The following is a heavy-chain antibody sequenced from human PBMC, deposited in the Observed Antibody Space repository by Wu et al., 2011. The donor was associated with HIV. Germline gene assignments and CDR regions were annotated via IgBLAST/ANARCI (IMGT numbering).Heavy chain of an antibody. J-gene: IGHJ4*02. Sequence: QVQLVQSGAEVKKPGSSVKVSCKASGDTFSSYAISWVRQAPGQGLEWMGGISPIFSTARYAEKFQGRVTITADKFTSTTYMELSSLRSEDTAVYYCARDLGGDEDYWGQGTLVTVSS. D-gene: IGHD2-21*01. V-gene: IGHV1-69*14. CDR1: GDTFSSYA. CDR2: ISPIFSTA. CDR3: ARDLGGDEDY.